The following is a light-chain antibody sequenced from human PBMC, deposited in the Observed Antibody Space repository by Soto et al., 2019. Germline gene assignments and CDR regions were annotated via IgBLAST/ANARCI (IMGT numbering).Light chain of an antibody. Sequence: EVVLTQSPGTLSLCPGERATLSCRASRRVSSSFLAWYQQKRGQPPRLLISDTSTRAAGTPDRFRGSGSGTDFTLSISRLEPEDFALYYCQYYGNSPPSWTFGQGTKVEI. CDR2: DTS. J-gene: IGKJ1*01. CDR3: QYYGNSPPSWT. CDR1: RRVSSSF. V-gene: IGKV3-20*01.